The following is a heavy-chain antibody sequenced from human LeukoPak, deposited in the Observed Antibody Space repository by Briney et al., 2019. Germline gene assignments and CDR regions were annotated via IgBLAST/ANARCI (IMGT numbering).Heavy chain of an antibody. J-gene: IGHJ4*02. V-gene: IGHV3-48*03. CDR3: AREMGGYPFDY. CDR1: AFTFSSFE. CDR2: ISNSGVTI. Sequence: GGSLRLSCAASAFTFSSFEMNWVLQAPGKGLEWVSYISNSGVTIYYADSVKGRFTISRDSAKNSLYLQMNSPRAEDTAVYYCAREMGGYPFDYWGQGTLVTVSS. D-gene: IGHD5-12*01.